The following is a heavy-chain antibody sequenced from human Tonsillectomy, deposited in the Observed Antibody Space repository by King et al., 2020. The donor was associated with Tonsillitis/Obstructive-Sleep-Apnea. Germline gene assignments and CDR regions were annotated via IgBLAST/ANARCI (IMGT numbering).Heavy chain of an antibody. CDR1: GGSISRSNW. CDR2: SYHSGST. Sequence: QLQESGPGLVKPSGTLSLTCAVSGGSISRSNWWSWVRQPPGKGLEWIGESYHSGSTNYNPSLKSRGTISVDKSNNQFSLKLSSVTAADTAGYYCAREGGLWFGELLSIGMDVWGKGTTVTVSS. J-gene: IGHJ6*04. V-gene: IGHV4-4*02. CDR3: AREGGLWFGELLSIGMDV. D-gene: IGHD3-10*01.